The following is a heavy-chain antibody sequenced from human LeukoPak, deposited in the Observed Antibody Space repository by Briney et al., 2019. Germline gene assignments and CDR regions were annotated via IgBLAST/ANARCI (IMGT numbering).Heavy chain of an antibody. CDR1: GGSISSGGYS. CDR3: ARAGAGELYYYDSSGYGGDWFDP. CDR2: IYHSGST. J-gene: IGHJ5*02. V-gene: IGHV4-30-2*01. D-gene: IGHD3-22*01. Sequence: SETLSLTCAVSGGSISSGGYSWSWIRQPPGKGLEWIGYIYHSGSTYYNPSLKSRVTISVDRSKNQFSLKLSSVTAADTAVYYCARAGAGELYYYDSSGYGGDWFDPWGQGTLVTVSS.